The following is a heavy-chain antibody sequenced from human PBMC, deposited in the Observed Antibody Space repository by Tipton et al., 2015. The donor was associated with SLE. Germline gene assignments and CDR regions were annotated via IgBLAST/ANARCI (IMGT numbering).Heavy chain of an antibody. CDR1: GYTFTNYG. CDR3: AREASGGRVVETFDY. J-gene: IGHJ4*02. CDR2: ISAYNGNT. D-gene: IGHD3-16*01. Sequence: QVQLVQSGAEVKKPGASVKVSCKASGYTFTNYGISWVRQAPGQGLEWMGWISAYNGNTNFAQNLQDRLTLTTDTSTNTAYMELRSLTSDDTAVYFCAREASGGRVVETFDYWGQGSLVTVSS. V-gene: IGHV1-18*01.